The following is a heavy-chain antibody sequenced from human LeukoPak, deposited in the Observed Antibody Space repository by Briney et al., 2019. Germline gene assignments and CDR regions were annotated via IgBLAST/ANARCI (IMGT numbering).Heavy chain of an antibody. CDR3: ARSGGLQKFDY. D-gene: IGHD4-11*01. CDR1: GFTFSNYA. Sequence: GGSLRLSCAASGFTFSNYALHWVRQAPGKGLQWVAVISYDGNTIHYADSVKGRFIISRDTSKNTLYLQMNSLRAEDTAVYYCARSGGLQKFDYWGQGTLVTVSP. V-gene: IGHV3-30-3*01. J-gene: IGHJ4*02. CDR2: ISYDGNTI.